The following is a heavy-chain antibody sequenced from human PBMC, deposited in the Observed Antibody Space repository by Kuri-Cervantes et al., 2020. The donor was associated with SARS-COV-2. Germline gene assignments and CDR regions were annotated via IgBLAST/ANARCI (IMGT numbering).Heavy chain of an antibody. CDR3: ARVRYGDYVWFDP. J-gene: IGHJ5*02. CDR1: GGSISSGGYY. CDR2: IYYSGST. Sequence: SETLSLTCTVSGGSISSGGYYWSWIRQHPGKGLEWIGYIYYSGSTYYNPSLKIRVTISVDTSKNPFSLKLSSVTAADTAVYYCARVRYGDYVWFDPWGQGTLVTVSS. V-gene: IGHV4-31*03. D-gene: IGHD4-17*01.